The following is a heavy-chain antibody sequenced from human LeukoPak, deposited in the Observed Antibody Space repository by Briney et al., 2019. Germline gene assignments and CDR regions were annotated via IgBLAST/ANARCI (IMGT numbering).Heavy chain of an antibody. Sequence: ASVKVCCKTSGYTFTNNAVHWVRQAPGQRLEFVGWINVGNGDTQYSQKFQGRVTITRDASASTAYMELSSLRSEDTAVYYCTREMYYGSGGVFDHWGQGTLVTVSP. CDR2: INVGNGDT. J-gene: IGHJ4*02. CDR3: TREMYYGSGGVFDH. V-gene: IGHV1-3*01. D-gene: IGHD3-10*01. CDR1: GYTFTNNA.